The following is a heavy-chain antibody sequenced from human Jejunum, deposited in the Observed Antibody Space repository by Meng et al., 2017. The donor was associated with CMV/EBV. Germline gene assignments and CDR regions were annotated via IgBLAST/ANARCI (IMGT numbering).Heavy chain of an antibody. J-gene: IGHJ3*02. D-gene: IGHD3-3*01. Sequence: GSINDYYWTWIRQPPGKGLEWVGYISYSGNTDYNPSLKSRLTISVDTSKNHFSLKLSSATAADTAVYYCARGDFWSGFYPRAFDIWGQGTMVTVSS. CDR1: GSINDYY. CDR2: ISYSGNT. V-gene: IGHV4-59*01. CDR3: ARGDFWSGFYPRAFDI.